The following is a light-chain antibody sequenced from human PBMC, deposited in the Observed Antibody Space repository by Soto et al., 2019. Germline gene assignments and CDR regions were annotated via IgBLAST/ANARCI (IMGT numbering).Light chain of an antibody. J-gene: IGKJ3*01. Sequence: DIQLTQSPSSLSASVGDRVTITCRASQSISNYLNWYQQKPGKAPKLLIYSASSVHSGVPSRFSGSGSGTDFSLTISSLQPEDYATYYCQQSYSTAPFTFGPGTKVEIK. CDR1: QSISNY. CDR3: QQSYSTAPFT. V-gene: IGKV1-39*01. CDR2: SAS.